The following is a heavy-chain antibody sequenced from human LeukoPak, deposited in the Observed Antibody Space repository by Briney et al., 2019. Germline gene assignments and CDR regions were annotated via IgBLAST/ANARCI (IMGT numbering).Heavy chain of an antibody. CDR2: TSHSGST. J-gene: IGHJ3*02. CDR3: ARANDFGGTNDAFDI. V-gene: IGHV4-59*01. Sequence: SETLSLTCSVSGDSISTYYWNWIRQPPGKGLEWIGYTSHSGSTTYSPSLQSRVSISVDTSKNQFSLKLNSVTAADTAVFYCARANDFGGTNDAFDIWGKGTMVTVSS. D-gene: IGHD4-23*01. CDR1: GDSISTYY.